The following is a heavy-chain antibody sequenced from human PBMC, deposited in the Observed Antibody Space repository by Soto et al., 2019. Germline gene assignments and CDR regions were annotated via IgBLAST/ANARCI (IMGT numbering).Heavy chain of an antibody. J-gene: IGHJ4*02. D-gene: IGHD7-27*01. CDR2: IIPIFGTA. Sequence: QVQLVQSGAEVKKPGSSLKVSCKASGGTFSSYAISWVRQAPGQGLEWMGVIIPIFGTANYAQKFEGRVTITADKSTSTAYMELSSRRSEDTAVYYCARELTGVLTNSVFDYWGQGTLVTVSS. CDR1: GGTFSSYA. V-gene: IGHV1-69*06. CDR3: ARELTGVLTNSVFDY.